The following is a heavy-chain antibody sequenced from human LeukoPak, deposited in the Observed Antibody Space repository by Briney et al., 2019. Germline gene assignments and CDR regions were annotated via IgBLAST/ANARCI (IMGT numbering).Heavy chain of an antibody. D-gene: IGHD2-2*03. CDR3: ARHGSTDYFDY. V-gene: IGHV4-39*01. Sequence: WIRQPPGKGLEWLGRIYYSGSTFYNPSLKSRVTISVDTSNNQFSLRLSSVTAADTAVYYCARHGSTDYFDYWGQGTLVTVSS. CDR2: IYYSGST. J-gene: IGHJ4*02.